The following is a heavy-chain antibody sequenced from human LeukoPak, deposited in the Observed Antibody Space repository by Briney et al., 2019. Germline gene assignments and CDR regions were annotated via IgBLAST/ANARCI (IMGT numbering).Heavy chain of an antibody. CDR2: IYSAGST. Sequence: GGSLRLSCAASGFTVSKNYYMNWVRQAPGKGLEWVSVIYSAGSTYYADSVKGRFTISRDNSKNTVYLQMNSLRAEDTAVYYCARGHDYGSAWYYFDCWGQGTLVTVSS. V-gene: IGHV3-53*01. D-gene: IGHD4-17*01. CDR3: ARGHDYGSAWYYFDC. J-gene: IGHJ4*02. CDR1: GFTVSKNY.